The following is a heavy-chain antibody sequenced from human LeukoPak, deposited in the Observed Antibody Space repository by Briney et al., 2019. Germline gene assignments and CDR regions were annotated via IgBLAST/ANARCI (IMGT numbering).Heavy chain of an antibody. Sequence: SETLSLTCTVSGGSISSSSYYWGWIRQPPGKGLEWIGSIYYSGSTYYNPSLKSRVTISVDTSKNQFSLKLSSVTAADTAVYYCARTAQWLRWSPFDYWGQGTLATVSS. CDR3: ARTAQWLRWSPFDY. J-gene: IGHJ4*02. CDR1: GGSISSSSYY. CDR2: IYYSGST. V-gene: IGHV4-39*01. D-gene: IGHD5-12*01.